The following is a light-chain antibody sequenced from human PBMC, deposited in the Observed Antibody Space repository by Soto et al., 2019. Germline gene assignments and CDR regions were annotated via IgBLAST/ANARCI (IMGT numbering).Light chain of an antibody. CDR3: QHYNSYSEA. CDR1: QSISTW. V-gene: IGKV1-5*03. J-gene: IGKJ1*01. CDR2: KAS. Sequence: DIQMTQSPSTLSASVGDRVTITCRASQSISTWLAWYQQEPGKAPKLLIHKASSLQSGVPSRFSGSGSGTEFTLTISSLQPDDFATYYCQHYNSYSEAFGQGTKVDNK.